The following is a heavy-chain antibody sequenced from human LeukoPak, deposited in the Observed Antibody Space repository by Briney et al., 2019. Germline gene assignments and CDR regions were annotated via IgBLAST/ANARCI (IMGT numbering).Heavy chain of an antibody. Sequence: GGSLRLSCAASGFAFSSYWMSWVRQAPGKGLEWVASIKQDGSNKYYADSVKGRFTISRDNSKNTLYLQMNSLRAEDTAVYYCAKDLYNWNYGYYYYYMDVWGKGTTVTVSS. CDR1: GFAFSSYW. D-gene: IGHD1-7*01. J-gene: IGHJ6*03. CDR2: IKQDGSNK. CDR3: AKDLYNWNYGYYYYYMDV. V-gene: IGHV3-7*01.